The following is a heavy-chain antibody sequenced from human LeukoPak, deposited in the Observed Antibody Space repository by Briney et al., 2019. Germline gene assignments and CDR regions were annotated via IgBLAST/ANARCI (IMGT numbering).Heavy chain of an antibody. J-gene: IGHJ6*02. CDR2: ISSSSYI. V-gene: IGHV3-21*01. CDR3: ARDQWPVHPEGVDYYYGMDV. CDR1: GFTFSSYS. D-gene: IGHD6-19*01. Sequence: GGSLRLSCAASGFTFSSYSMNWVRQAPGKGLEWVSSISSSSYIYYADSVKGRFTISRDNAKNSLYLQMNSLRAEDTAVYYCARDQWPVHPEGVDYYYGMDVWGQGTTVTVSS.